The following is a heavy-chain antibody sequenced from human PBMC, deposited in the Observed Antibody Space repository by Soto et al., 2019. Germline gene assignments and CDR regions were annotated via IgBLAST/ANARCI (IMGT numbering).Heavy chain of an antibody. CDR3: ARGDSGYSSGWYGNWFDP. Sequence: RASVKVSCKASGGTFSSYAISWVRQAPGQGLEWMGGIIPIFGTANYAQKFQGRVTITADESTSTAYMELSSLRSEDTAVYYCARGDSGYSSGWYGNWFDPWGQGTLVTVSS. D-gene: IGHD6-19*01. CDR1: GGTFSSYA. J-gene: IGHJ5*02. CDR2: IIPIFGTA. V-gene: IGHV1-69*13.